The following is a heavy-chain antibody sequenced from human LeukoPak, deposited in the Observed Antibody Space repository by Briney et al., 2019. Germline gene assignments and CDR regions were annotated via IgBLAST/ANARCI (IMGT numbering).Heavy chain of an antibody. CDR3: ARDPVGYYDSSGPSEYFQH. J-gene: IGHJ1*01. CDR1: GYTFTGYC. D-gene: IGHD3-22*01. CDR2: INPNSGGT. V-gene: IGHV1-2*02. Sequence: GASVKVSCKASGYTFTGYCMHWVRQAPGQGLEWMGWINPNSGGTNYAQKFQGRVTMTRDTSISTAYMELSRLRSDDTAVYYCARDPVGYYDSSGPSEYFQHWGQGTLVTVSS.